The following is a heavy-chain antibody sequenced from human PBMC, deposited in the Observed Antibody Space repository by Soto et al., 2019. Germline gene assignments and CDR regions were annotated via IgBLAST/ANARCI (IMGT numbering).Heavy chain of an antibody. CDR2: IYYRGNA. J-gene: IGHJ4*02. V-gene: IGHV4-39*01. D-gene: IGHD3-9*01. CDR1: DDSINRDKYY. Sequence: PSETLSLTCSVSDDSINRDKYYWGWVRQPPGKGLEWIGSIYYRGNAYYNPSLQTRGTISLDKSKSQFSLKPNSVTAADSAVYFCARLEGLATISYYFDFWGPGALVTVSS. CDR3: ARLEGLATISYYFDF.